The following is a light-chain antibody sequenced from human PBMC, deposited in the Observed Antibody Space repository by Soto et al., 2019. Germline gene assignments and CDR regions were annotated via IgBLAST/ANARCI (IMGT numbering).Light chain of an antibody. CDR3: QSADSSGTTWV. V-gene: IGLV3-25*02. Sequence: SYELTQPPSVSVSPGQTARITCSGDALPKQYAYWYQQKPGQAPVLVIYKDSERPSGIPERFSGSSSGTTVTLTISGVQAEDEADYYCQSADSSGTTWVFDGGTQLTVL. CDR2: KDS. CDR1: ALPKQY. J-gene: IGLJ3*02.